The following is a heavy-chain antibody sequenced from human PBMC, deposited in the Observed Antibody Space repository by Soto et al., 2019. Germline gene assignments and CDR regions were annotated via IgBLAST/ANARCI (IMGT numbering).Heavy chain of an antibody. CDR2: INPSGGST. D-gene: IGHD3-22*01. V-gene: IGHV1-46*01. CDR3: ARDLPLPAYYYDSSGFTDY. Sequence: GASVKVSCKASGYTFTSYYMHWVRQAPGQGLEWMGIINPSGGSTSYAQKFQGRVTMTRDTSTSTVYMELSSLRSEDTAVYYCARDLPLPAYYYDSSGFTDYWGQGTLVTV. CDR1: GYTFTSYY. J-gene: IGHJ4*02.